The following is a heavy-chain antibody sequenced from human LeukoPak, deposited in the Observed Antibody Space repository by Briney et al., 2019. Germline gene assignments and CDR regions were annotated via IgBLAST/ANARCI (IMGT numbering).Heavy chain of an antibody. D-gene: IGHD2-15*01. V-gene: IGHV3-30*02. J-gene: IGHJ4*02. CDR3: ARECSGGGCYSSFDY. CDR2: IRYDGSNK. Sequence: PGGSLRLSCAASGFTFSSYGMHWVRQAPGKGLEWVAFIRYDGSNKYYADSVKGRFTISRDNSKNTLYLQMNSLRAEDTAVYYCARECSGGGCYSSFDYWGQGTLVTVSS. CDR1: GFTFSSYG.